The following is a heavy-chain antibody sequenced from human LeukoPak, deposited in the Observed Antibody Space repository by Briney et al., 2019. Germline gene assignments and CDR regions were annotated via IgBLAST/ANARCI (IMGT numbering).Heavy chain of an antibody. J-gene: IGHJ3*02. Sequence: SVKVSCKASGGTFSSYAISWVRQAPGQGLEWMGGIIPIFGTANYAQKFQGRVTITADKSTSTAYMELSSLRSDDTAVYYCAKDLQWELPRGDALDIWGQGTMVTVSS. CDR1: GGTFSSYA. D-gene: IGHD1-26*01. V-gene: IGHV1-69*06. CDR2: IIPIFGTA. CDR3: AKDLQWELPRGDALDI.